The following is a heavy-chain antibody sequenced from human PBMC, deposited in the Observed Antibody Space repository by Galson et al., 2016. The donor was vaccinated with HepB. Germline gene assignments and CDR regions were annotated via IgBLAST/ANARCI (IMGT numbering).Heavy chain of an antibody. CDR1: GDSISTYY. Sequence: ETLSLTCTVSGDSISTYYWSWIRQPPGKGLEWIGYIFHTRSSDYNPSLKSRVSMSVDTSKNQVSVKLRSVAAADTAVYYCARAHCSGGSCFFVDYWGQGILVTVSS. CDR3: ARAHCSGGSCFFVDY. V-gene: IGHV4-59*01. D-gene: IGHD2-15*01. J-gene: IGHJ4*02. CDR2: IFHTRSS.